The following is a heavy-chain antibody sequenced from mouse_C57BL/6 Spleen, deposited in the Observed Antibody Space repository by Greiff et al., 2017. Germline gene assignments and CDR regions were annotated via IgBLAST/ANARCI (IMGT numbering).Heavy chain of an antibody. CDR1: GYAFSSSW. J-gene: IGHJ3*01. CDR3: SPVTTVICGGFAY. V-gene: IGHV1-82*01. D-gene: IGHD1-1*02. Sequence: VQLQQPGPELVKPGASVQISCKASGYAFSSSWMNWVKQRPGRGLEWIGRIYPGDGDTNYNGKFKGKATLTVDKASSTAYLQLNSLTSEDSAVYFYSPVTTVICGGFAYWGQGTLVTVSA. CDR2: IYPGDGDT.